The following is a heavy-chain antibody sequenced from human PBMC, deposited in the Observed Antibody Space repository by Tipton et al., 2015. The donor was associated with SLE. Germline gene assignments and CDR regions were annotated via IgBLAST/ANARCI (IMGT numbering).Heavy chain of an antibody. CDR3: ARDEATIGAFDI. Sequence: TLSLTCTVSGGSISSYYWSWIRQPPGKGLEWIGYIYYSGSTNYNPSLKSRVTISVDTSKNQFSLKLSSVTAADTAVYYCARDEATIGAFDICGQGTMVTVSS. CDR1: GGSISSYY. CDR2: IYYSGST. J-gene: IGHJ3*02. D-gene: IGHD5-12*01. V-gene: IGHV4-59*12.